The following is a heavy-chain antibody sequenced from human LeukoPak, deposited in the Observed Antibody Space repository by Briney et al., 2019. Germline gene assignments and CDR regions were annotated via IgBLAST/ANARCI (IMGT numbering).Heavy chain of an antibody. J-gene: IGHJ3*02. Sequence: GGSLRLSCAASGFTFSSYGMHWVRRAPGKGLEWVAVIWHDGTNKYYGDTVKGRFTISRDNSKKMLYLQMNSLRAEDTAVYYCARIGYSNWGDALDIWGQGTMVTASS. CDR1: GFTFSSYG. V-gene: IGHV3-33*01. D-gene: IGHD6-13*01. CDR2: IWHDGTNK. CDR3: ARIGYSNWGDALDI.